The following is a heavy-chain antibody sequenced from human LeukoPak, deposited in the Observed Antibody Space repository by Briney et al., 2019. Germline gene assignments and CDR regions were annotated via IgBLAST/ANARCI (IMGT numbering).Heavy chain of an antibody. Sequence: GGSLRLSCAASGFTFSNAWMSWVRQAPGKGLEWVSSLSETGETTDYADSVKGRFTISRDNSKNTLYLQMNSLRADDTAVYYCAKQWLVGIWGQGTLVTVSS. CDR3: AKQWLVGI. CDR2: LSETGETT. V-gene: IGHV3-23*01. D-gene: IGHD6-19*01. J-gene: IGHJ4*02. CDR1: GFTFSNAW.